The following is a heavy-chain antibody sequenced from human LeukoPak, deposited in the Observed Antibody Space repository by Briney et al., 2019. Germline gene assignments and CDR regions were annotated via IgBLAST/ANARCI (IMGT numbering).Heavy chain of an antibody. V-gene: IGHV3-48*02. CDR3: ARDRDVWGSYRHHDAFDM. CDR1: GFTFSSYS. Sequence: GGSLRLSCAASGFTFSSYSMNWVRQAPGKGLEWVSYISSSSSTIYYADSVKGRFTISRDNAKNSLYLQMNSLRDEDTAVYYCARDRDVWGSYRHHDAFDMWGQGTMVTVSS. J-gene: IGHJ3*02. CDR2: ISSSSSTI. D-gene: IGHD3-16*02.